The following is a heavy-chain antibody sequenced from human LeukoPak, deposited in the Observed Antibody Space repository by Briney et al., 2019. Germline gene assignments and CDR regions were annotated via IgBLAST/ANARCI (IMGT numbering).Heavy chain of an antibody. CDR1: GFTFSGYS. D-gene: IGHD1-14*01. V-gene: IGHV3-7*01. CDR2: IKQDGSEK. Sequence: GGSLRLSCAASGFTFSGYSMNWVRQAPGKGLEWVANIKQDGSEKYYVDSVKGRFTISRDNAKNSLYLQMNSLRAEDTAVYYCARDATVYGMDVWGQGTTVTVSS. J-gene: IGHJ6*02. CDR3: ARDATVYGMDV.